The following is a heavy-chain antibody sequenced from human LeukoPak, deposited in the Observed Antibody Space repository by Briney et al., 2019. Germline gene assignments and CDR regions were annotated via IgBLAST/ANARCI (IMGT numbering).Heavy chain of an antibody. CDR1: GGSFSGYY. Sequence: SETLSLTCAVYGGSFSGYYWSWIRQPPGKGLEWIGEINHSGSTNYNPSLKSRVTISVDTSKNQFSLKLSSVTAADTAVYYCARXXAAGYYFDYWGQGTLVTVSS. V-gene: IGHV4-34*01. CDR3: ARXXAAGYYFDY. CDR2: INHSGST. D-gene: IGHD6-13*01. J-gene: IGHJ4*02.